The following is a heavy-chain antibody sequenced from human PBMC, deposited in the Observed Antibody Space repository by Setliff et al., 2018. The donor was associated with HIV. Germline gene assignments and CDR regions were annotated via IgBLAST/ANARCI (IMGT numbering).Heavy chain of an antibody. D-gene: IGHD4-4*01. CDR2: MYYSGST. V-gene: IGHV4-59*01. CDR1: GGSMSSYY. Sequence: PSETLSLTCTVSGGSMSSYYWSWIRQPPGKGLEWIGYMYYSGSTNYNPSLKSRVTISLDTSKNQFSLKVNSVTAADTAKYFCARGTVSTSYYYYMDVWGKGTTVTVSS. CDR3: ARGTVSTSYYYYMDV. J-gene: IGHJ6*03.